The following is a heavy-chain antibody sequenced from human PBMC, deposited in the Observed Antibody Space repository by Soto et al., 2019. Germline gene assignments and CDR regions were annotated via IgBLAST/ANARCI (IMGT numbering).Heavy chain of an antibody. CDR2: IYYSGST. CDR1: GGSISSSSYY. CDR3: ARHVWSGYYANWFDP. J-gene: IGHJ5*02. D-gene: IGHD3-3*01. Sequence: QLQLQESGPGLVKPSETLSLTCTVSGGSISSSSYYWGWIRQPPGKGLEWIGSIYYSGSTYYNPSLKSRVTISVDTSKNQLSLKLSSVTAADTAVYYCARHVWSGYYANWFDPWGQGTLVTVSS. V-gene: IGHV4-39*01.